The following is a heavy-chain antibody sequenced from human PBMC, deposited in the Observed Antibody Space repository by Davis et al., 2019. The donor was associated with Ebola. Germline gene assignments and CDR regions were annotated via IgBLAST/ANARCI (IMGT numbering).Heavy chain of an antibody. Sequence: HSQTLSLTCAISGDSVSGSSGAWNWIRQSPSGGLEWLGRTYYSSKWYYDYAVSVKSRITINPDTSKNQFSLQLNSVTPDDTAVYYCAKGWLRTGLDYWSQGTLVTVSS. J-gene: IGHJ4*02. D-gene: IGHD5-12*01. CDR1: GDSVSGSSGA. CDR2: TYYSSKWYY. V-gene: IGHV6-1*01. CDR3: AKGWLRTGLDY.